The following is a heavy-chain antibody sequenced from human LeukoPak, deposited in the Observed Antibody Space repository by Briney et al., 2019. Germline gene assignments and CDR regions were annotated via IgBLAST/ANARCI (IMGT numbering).Heavy chain of an antibody. Sequence: GGTLRFSCVASGFTFSSYAMSWVRQAPGKGLEWVSDIIDGGVNKYYADSVKGRFTISRDNSKNTMYLQMNSLRANDTALYFCAKVNGYWSGGSRYSAGSYYCYGMDVWGKGTTVTVSS. V-gene: IGHV3-23*01. CDR1: GFTFSSYA. CDR3: AKVNGYWSGGSRYSAGSYYCYGMDV. J-gene: IGHJ6*04. D-gene: IGHD2-15*01. CDR2: IIDGGVNK.